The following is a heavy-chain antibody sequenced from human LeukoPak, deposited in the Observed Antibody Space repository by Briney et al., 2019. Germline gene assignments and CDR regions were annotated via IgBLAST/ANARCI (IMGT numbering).Heavy chain of an antibody. D-gene: IGHD3-22*01. Sequence: GGSLRLSCAVSGSPFSSYAMTWVRQAPGKGLEWVSAISGSGGSTYYADSVKGRFTISRDNSKNTLYLQMNSLRAEDTAVYYCAQLNTRNYYDSSGYYPYGMDVWGQGTTVTVSS. CDR1: GSPFSSYA. CDR3: AQLNTRNYYDSSGYYPYGMDV. J-gene: IGHJ6*02. V-gene: IGHV3-23*01. CDR2: ISGSGGST.